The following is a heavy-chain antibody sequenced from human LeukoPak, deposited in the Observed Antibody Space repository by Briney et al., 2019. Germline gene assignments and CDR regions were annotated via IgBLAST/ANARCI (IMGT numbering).Heavy chain of an antibody. Sequence: GGSLRLSCAASGFTVSSNYMSWVRQAPGKGLEWVSVIYSGGSTYYADSVKGRFTISRDNSKNTLYLQMNSLRAEDTAVYYCARVGPAVGDAFDIWGQGTMVTVSS. J-gene: IGHJ3*02. CDR1: GFTVSSNY. V-gene: IGHV3-66*01. D-gene: IGHD6-13*01. CDR3: ARVGPAVGDAFDI. CDR2: IYSGGST.